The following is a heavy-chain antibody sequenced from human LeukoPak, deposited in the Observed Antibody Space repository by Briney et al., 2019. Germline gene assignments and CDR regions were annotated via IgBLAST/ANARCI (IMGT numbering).Heavy chain of an antibody. J-gene: IGHJ4*02. V-gene: IGHV2-70*10. CDR2: IDWDDDK. CDR1: GFSLSTRGIC. CDR3: ARTPRTQFFDY. Sequence: SGPALVKPTQTLTLTCTFSGFSLSTRGICVSWILHPPMKALEWIARIDWDDDKYYSTSLKTRLTISKDTSKNQVVLRMTNMDPVDTATYYCARTPRTQFFDYWGQGTLVTVSS. D-gene: IGHD2-2*01.